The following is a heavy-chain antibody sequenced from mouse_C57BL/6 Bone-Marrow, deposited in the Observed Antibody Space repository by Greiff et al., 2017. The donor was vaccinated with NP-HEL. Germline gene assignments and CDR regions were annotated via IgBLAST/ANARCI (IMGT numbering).Heavy chain of an antibody. Sequence: EVQLQQSGPELVKPGASVKISCKASGYTFTDYYMNWVKQSHGKSLEWIGDINPNNGGTSYNQKFKGKATLTVDKSSSTAYMELRSLTSEDSAVYYCAGGRGNFDYWGQGTTLTVSS. CDR3: AGGRGNFDY. CDR1: GYTFTDYY. CDR2: INPNNGGT. D-gene: IGHD3-3*01. J-gene: IGHJ2*01. V-gene: IGHV1-26*01.